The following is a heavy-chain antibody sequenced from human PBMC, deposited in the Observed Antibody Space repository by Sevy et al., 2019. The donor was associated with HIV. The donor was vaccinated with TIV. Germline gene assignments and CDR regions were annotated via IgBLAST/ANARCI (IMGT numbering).Heavy chain of an antibody. D-gene: IGHD3-9*01. CDR1: GFTFSSYV. V-gene: IGHV3-23*01. CDR3: AKEETTGYI. CDR2: ISASGGST. J-gene: IGHJ4*02. Sequence: GGSLRLSCTASGFTFSSYVIXXXRQAPGKGLEWVSTISASGGSTYYADSVKGRFTISRDNSKKNVYLDMNSLRAEDTAIFYCAKEETTGYIWGQGTLVTVSS.